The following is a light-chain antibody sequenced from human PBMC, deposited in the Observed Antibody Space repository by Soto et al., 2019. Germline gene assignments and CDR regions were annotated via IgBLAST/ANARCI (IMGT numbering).Light chain of an antibody. V-gene: IGLV1-44*01. J-gene: IGLJ2*01. CDR2: SNN. Sequence: QSVLTQPPSASGTPGQRVTNSCSGSSSNIGSNTVNWYQQLPGTAPKLLIYSNNQRTSGVPVRVSGAKSGTSASLAISGLQSEDEADYYCAAWDDSLNGVVFGGGTKLTVL. CDR1: SSNIGSNT. CDR3: AAWDDSLNGVV.